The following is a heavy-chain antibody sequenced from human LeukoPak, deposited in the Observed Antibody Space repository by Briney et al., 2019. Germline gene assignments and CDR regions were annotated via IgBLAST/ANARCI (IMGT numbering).Heavy chain of an antibody. V-gene: IGHV3-30*18. CDR2: ISYDGSNK. CDR1: GFTFSSYG. D-gene: IGHD3-22*01. J-gene: IGHJ4*02. Sequence: GGSLRLSCAASGFTFSSYGMHWVRQAPGKGLEWVAVISYDGSNKYYADTVKGRLTISRDNSKNTLYLQMNSLRAEDTAVYYCAKDRDSSSYIDYWGQGTLVTVSS. CDR3: AKDRDSSSYIDY.